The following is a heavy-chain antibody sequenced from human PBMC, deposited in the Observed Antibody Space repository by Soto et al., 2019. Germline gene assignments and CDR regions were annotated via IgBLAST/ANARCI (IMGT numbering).Heavy chain of an antibody. V-gene: IGHV4-34*01. D-gene: IGHD6-19*01. CDR3: ARGLGIAVAGKYFDY. Sequence: SETLSLTCAVYGGSFSGYYWSWIRQPPGKGLEWIGEINHSGSTNYNPSLKSRVTISVDTSKNQFSLKLSSVTAADTAVYYCARGLGIAVAGKYFDYWGQGTLVTVSS. J-gene: IGHJ4*02. CDR1: GGSFSGYY. CDR2: INHSGST.